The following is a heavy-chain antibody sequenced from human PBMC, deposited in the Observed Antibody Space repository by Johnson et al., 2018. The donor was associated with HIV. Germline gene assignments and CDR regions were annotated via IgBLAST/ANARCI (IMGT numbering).Heavy chain of an antibody. CDR3: AKASNYYDSRRHAFDI. CDR2: ISGSDGAT. Sequence: EQLVESGGGLVQPGGSLRLSCAASKLTFSNYAMTWVRQAPGKGLEWVSRISGSDGATYYAVSVKGRFTISRDNSKNTLYLQMNSLRAEDTAVYNCAKASNYYDSRRHAFDIWGQVTMVTVSS. D-gene: IGHD3-22*01. CDR1: KLTFSNYA. V-gene: IGHV3-23*04. J-gene: IGHJ3*02.